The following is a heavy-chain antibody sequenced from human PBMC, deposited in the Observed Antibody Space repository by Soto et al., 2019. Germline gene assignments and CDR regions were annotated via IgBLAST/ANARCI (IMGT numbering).Heavy chain of an antibody. CDR2: ISGSGGST. D-gene: IGHD6-6*01. V-gene: IGHV3-23*01. Sequence: GGSLRLSCAASGFTFSSYAMSWVRQAPGKGLEWVSAISGSGGSTYYADSVKGRFTISRDNSKNTLYLQMNSLRAEDTAVYYCAKAKRDSSSSQLYYFDYWGQGTLVTVSS. CDR3: AKAKRDSSSSQLYYFDY. J-gene: IGHJ4*02. CDR1: GFTFSSYA.